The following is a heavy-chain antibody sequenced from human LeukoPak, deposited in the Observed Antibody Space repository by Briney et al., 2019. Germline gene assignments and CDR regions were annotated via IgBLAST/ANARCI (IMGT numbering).Heavy chain of an antibody. V-gene: IGHV3-66*01. D-gene: IGHD3-22*01. CDR1: GFTVSSNY. CDR3: ARGVGSGYTDY. J-gene: IGHJ4*02. CDR2: KYTGGST. Sequence: GGSLRLSCAASGFTVSSNYMTWVRQAPGKGLEWVSVKYTGGSTYYADSVKGRFTISRDNSKNTLYLQMNSLRAEDTAVYYCARGVGSGYTDYWGQGALVTVSS.